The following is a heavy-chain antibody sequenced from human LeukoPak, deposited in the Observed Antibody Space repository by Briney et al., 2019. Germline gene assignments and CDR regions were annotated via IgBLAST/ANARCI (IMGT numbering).Heavy chain of an antibody. CDR2: IIPIFGTA. Sequence: SVKVSCKASGGTFSSYAISWVRQAPGQGLEWMGGIIPIFGTANYAQKFQGRVTITTHESTSTAYMELSSLRSEDTAVYYCARDLYNWNDEVMAYNWFDPWGQGTLVTVSS. V-gene: IGHV1-69*05. J-gene: IGHJ5*02. CDR1: GGTFSSYA. D-gene: IGHD1-1*01. CDR3: ARDLYNWNDEVMAYNWFDP.